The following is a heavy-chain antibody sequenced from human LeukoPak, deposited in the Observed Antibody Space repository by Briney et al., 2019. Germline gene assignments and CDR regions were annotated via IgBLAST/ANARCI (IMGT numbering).Heavy chain of an antibody. CDR3: ARDVDYYDSTDAFDI. V-gene: IGHV4-31*03. CDR1: GGSISSGGYY. CDR2: IYYSGST. D-gene: IGHD3-22*01. J-gene: IGHJ3*02. Sequence: TLSLTCTVSGGSISSGGYYRSWIRQHPGKGLEWIGYIYYSGSTYYNPSLKSRVTISVDTSKNQFSLKLSSVTAADTAVYYCARDVDYYDSTDAFDIWGQGTMVTVSS.